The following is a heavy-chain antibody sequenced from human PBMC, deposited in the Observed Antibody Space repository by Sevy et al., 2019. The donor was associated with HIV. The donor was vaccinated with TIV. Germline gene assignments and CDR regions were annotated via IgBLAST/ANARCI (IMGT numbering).Heavy chain of an antibody. Sequence: GGSLRLSCAASGFTFSSYDMHWVRQATGKGLEWVSATGTAGDTYYPGSVKGRFTISRENAKNSLYLQMNSLRAGDTAVYYCARGGDIVVVPAVWGYMDVWGKGTTVTVSS. D-gene: IGHD2-2*01. CDR2: TGTAGDT. V-gene: IGHV3-13*01. J-gene: IGHJ6*03. CDR3: ARGGDIVVVPAVWGYMDV. CDR1: GFTFSSYD.